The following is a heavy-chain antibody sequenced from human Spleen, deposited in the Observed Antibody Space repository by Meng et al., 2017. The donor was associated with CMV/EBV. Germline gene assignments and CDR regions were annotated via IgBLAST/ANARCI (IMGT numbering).Heavy chain of an antibody. CDR3: AREGNGLRFLEWLSRGEYYYGMDV. J-gene: IGHJ6*02. CDR1: GFTFSSYS. D-gene: IGHD3-3*01. Sequence: GESLKISCAASGFTFSSYSMNWVRQAPGKGLEWVSSISSSSSYIYYADSVKGRFTISRDNAKNSLYLQMNSLRAEDTAVYYCAREGNGLRFLEWLSRGEYYYGMDVWGQGTTVTVSS. CDR2: ISSSSSYI. V-gene: IGHV3-21*01.